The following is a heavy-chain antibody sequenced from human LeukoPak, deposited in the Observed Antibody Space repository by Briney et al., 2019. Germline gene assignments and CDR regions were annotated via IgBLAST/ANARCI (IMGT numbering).Heavy chain of an antibody. J-gene: IGHJ4*02. CDR1: GYTFTGYY. D-gene: IGHD6-19*01. Sequence: AAVKVSCKASGYTFTGYYMHWVRQAPGQGLEWMGWINPNNGGTKYGQNVQGSVTMTRDTSLTTAYMDLSSLRSDDTAVYYCARGGSGWFPHFDLWGQGPVVRVSS. CDR2: INPNNGGT. CDR3: ARGGSGWFPHFDL. V-gene: IGHV1-2*02.